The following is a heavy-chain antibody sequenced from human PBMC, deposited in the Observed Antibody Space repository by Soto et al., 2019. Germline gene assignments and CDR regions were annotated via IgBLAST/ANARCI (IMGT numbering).Heavy chain of an antibody. J-gene: IGHJ4*02. CDR2: ISYDGSNK. CDR3: ARGLHGDYPPLDY. V-gene: IGHV3-30-3*01. Sequence: GGSLRLSCAASGFTFSSYAMHWVRQAPGKGLEWVAVISYDGSNKYYADSVKGRFTISRDNSKNTLYLQMNSLRAEDTAVYYCARGLHGDYPPLDYWGQGTLVTVSS. CDR1: GFTFSSYA. D-gene: IGHD4-17*01.